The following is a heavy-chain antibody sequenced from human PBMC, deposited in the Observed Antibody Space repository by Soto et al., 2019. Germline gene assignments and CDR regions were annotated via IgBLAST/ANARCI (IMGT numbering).Heavy chain of an antibody. Sequence: QVQLVQSGAELKKPGASVKVSCKASGYTFSNYDMNWVRQATGQGPEWIGWVNPNNGDTGYAQKFQCRVTLTTDIPTTTSYMELTSLRSEDTAIYYCAKVSRKGSAIDFEYWGQGTLITVSS. CDR2: VNPNNGDT. J-gene: IGHJ4*02. D-gene: IGHD2-2*02. CDR3: AKVSRKGSAIDFEY. V-gene: IGHV1-8*01. CDR1: GYTFSNYD.